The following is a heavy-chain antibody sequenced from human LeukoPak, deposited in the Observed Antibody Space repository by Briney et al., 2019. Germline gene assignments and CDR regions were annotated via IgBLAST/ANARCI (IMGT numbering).Heavy chain of an antibody. CDR1: GFTFSSYY. Sequence: PGGSLRLSCVASGFTFSSYYMNWVRQAPGKGLEWVSSISSSSSYIYYADSVKGRFTISRDNAKNSLYLQMNSLRAEDTAVYFCARGRVGYERQGDRFSSGLDAFDIWGQGTMVTVSS. CDR2: ISSSSSYI. J-gene: IGHJ3*02. D-gene: IGHD6-19*01. CDR3: ARGRVGYERQGDRFSSGLDAFDI. V-gene: IGHV3-21*01.